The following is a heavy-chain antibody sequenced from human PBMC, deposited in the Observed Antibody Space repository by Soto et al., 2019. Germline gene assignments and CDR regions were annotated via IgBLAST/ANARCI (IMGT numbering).Heavy chain of an antibody. J-gene: IGHJ5*02. Sequence: ASVKVSCKASGYTFTSYGISWVRQAPGQGLEWMGWISAYNGNTNYAQKLQGRVTMTTDTSTSTAYMELRSLRSDDTAVYYCARKNSSGWFQYWFDPWGQGTLVTVSS. D-gene: IGHD6-19*01. V-gene: IGHV1-18*01. CDR2: ISAYNGNT. CDR3: ARKNSSGWFQYWFDP. CDR1: GYTFTSYG.